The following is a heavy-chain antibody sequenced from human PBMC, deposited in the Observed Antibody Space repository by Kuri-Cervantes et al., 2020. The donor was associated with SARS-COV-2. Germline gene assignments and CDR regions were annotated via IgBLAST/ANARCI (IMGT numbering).Heavy chain of an antibody. D-gene: IGHD2-2*01. CDR3: ASCTSCYFGDYRVTFDY. Sequence: SVKVSRKASGGTFSSYAISWVRQAPGQGLEWMGGIIPIFGTANYAQKFQGRVTITTDESTSTAYMELSSLRSEDTAVYYCASCTSCYFGDYRVTFDYWGQGTLVTVSS. J-gene: IGHJ4*02. CDR2: IIPIFGTA. V-gene: IGHV1-69*05. CDR1: GGTFSSYA.